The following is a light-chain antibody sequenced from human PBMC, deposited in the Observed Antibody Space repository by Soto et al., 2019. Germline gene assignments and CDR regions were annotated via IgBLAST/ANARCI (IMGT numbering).Light chain of an antibody. CDR3: QQTSTTPQT. CDR2: GAS. V-gene: IGKV1-39*01. J-gene: IGKJ4*01. CDR1: QTISTY. Sequence: DIQMTQSPSSLSSSVGDTVIISCRASQTISTYLHWFQQEPGKAPKLLIYGASSLQSGVPSRFSASGAGTEFTLTISSLQPEDFATYYCQQTSTTPQTFGGGTKVDIK.